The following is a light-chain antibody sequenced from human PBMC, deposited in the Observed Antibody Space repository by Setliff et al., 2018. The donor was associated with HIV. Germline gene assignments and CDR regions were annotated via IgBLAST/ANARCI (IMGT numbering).Light chain of an antibody. J-gene: IGLJ2*01. V-gene: IGLV1-40*01. CDR3: QSFDSSLSAVV. Sequence: ALTQPPSVSGAPGQRVTISCTGSSSNIGAGYDAHWYQHLRGTAPKLLIYGNTNRPSGVPDRFSGSKSGTSASLAITGLQAEDEADYYCQSFDSSLSAVVFGGGTKVTVL. CDR2: GNT. CDR1: SSNIGAGYD.